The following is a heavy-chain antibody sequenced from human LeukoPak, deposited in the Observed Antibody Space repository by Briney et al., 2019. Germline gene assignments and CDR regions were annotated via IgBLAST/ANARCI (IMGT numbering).Heavy chain of an antibody. CDR3: ARHDDYGGNSLDY. J-gene: IGHJ4*02. Sequence: AASVKVSCKASGYTFTSYDIIWVRQATGQGLEWMGWLNPNSGNTGYAQKLQGRVTMTTDTSTSTAYMELRSLRSDDTAVYYCARHDDYGGNSLDYWGQGTLVTVSS. D-gene: IGHD4-23*01. CDR2: LNPNSGNT. V-gene: IGHV1-8*01. CDR1: GYTFTSYD.